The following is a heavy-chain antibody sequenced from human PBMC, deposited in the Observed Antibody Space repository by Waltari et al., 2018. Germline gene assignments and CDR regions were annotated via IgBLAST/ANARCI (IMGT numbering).Heavy chain of an antibody. CDR2: ISAYNGNT. CDR1: GYTFTSYG. V-gene: IGHV1-18*01. Sequence: QVQLVQSGAEVKKPGASVKVSCKASGYTFTSYGISWVRQAPGQGHEWMGWISAYNGNTNYAQKLQGRVTMTTDTSTSTAYMELRSLRSDDTAVYYCARDRYDILTGYYVYYYYGMDVWGQGTTVTVSS. J-gene: IGHJ6*02. CDR3: ARDRYDILTGYYVYYYYGMDV. D-gene: IGHD3-9*01.